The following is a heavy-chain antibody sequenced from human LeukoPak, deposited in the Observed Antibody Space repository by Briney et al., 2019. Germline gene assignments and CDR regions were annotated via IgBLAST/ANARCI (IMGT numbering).Heavy chain of an antibody. CDR2: ISPYNGNT. CDR3: AGVRNYDILTGYLPGMDV. J-gene: IGHJ6*02. V-gene: IGHV1-18*01. Sequence: ASVKVSCKASGYTFTSYGISWVRRAPGQGLEWMGWISPYNGNTNYAQNLQGRVTMTTDTSTSTAYVEMRTLRSDDTAVYYCAGVRNYDILTGYLPGMDVWGQGTTVIVSS. CDR1: GYTFTSYG. D-gene: IGHD3-9*01.